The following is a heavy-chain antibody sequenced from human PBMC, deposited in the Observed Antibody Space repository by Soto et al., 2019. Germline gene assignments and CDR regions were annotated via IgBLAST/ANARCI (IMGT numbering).Heavy chain of an antibody. V-gene: IGHV1-2*02. CDR1: GYTFTGYY. Sequence: QVQLVQSGSEVKEPGASVKVSCKASGYTFTGYYVLWVRQAPGQGPECMGWINPYTGGTNYAQKFQGRVTMTRDTSISTDYMEVIKFISDDTAVYYCATQFHHCGGDCYRGPYFGMDVWGQGTTVTVSS. CDR3: ATQFHHCGGDCYRGPYFGMDV. D-gene: IGHD2-21*02. CDR2: INPYTGGT. J-gene: IGHJ6*02.